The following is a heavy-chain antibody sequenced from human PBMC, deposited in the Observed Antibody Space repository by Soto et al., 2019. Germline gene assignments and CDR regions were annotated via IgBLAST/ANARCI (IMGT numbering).Heavy chain of an antibody. Sequence: EVQLVESGGGLVQPGGSLRLSCAASGFTVSSNYMSWVRQAPGKGLEWVSVIYSGGSTYYADSVKGRFTISRDNSKNTLYLQMNSLRAEDTAVYYCARDGRLGELSLIDYWGQGTLVTVSS. V-gene: IGHV3-66*01. CDR1: GFTVSSNY. J-gene: IGHJ4*02. D-gene: IGHD3-16*02. CDR2: IYSGGST. CDR3: ARDGRLGELSLIDY.